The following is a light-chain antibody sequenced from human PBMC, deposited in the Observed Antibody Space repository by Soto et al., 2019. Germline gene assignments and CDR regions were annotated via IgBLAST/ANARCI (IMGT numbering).Light chain of an antibody. Sequence: QSALTQPASVSGSPGQSITISCTGTSSDVGSYNLVSWYQQHPSKAPKLMIYEGSKRPSGVSNRFSGSKSGNTASLTISGLQAEDEADYYCCSYAGSSTFPYVFGTGTKVTVL. V-gene: IGLV2-23*03. CDR2: EGS. CDR1: SSDVGSYNL. J-gene: IGLJ1*01. CDR3: CSYAGSSTFPYV.